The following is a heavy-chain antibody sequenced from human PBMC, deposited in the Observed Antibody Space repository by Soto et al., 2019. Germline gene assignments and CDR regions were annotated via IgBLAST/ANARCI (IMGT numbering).Heavy chain of an antibody. CDR1: GDTFRRYS. CDR3: ARDRRTNYDYYGMDV. J-gene: IGHJ6*02. V-gene: IGHV1-69*08. CDR2: INPIVEIA. Sequence: QVQLVQSGAEVKKPGSSVKVSCKASGDTFRRYSITWVRQAPGQGVEWMGRINPIVEIARYAQKFQGRVTITVDKTTTSAHMVLTSLRSEHTAVYYCARDRRTNYDYYGMDVWGQGTTVPVSS.